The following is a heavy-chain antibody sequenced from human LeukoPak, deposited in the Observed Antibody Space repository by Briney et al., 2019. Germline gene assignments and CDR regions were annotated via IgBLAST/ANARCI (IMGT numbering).Heavy chain of an antibody. D-gene: IGHD3-16*01. CDR1: GDSISSRSYY. Sequence: SETLSLTCTVSGDSISSRSYYWGWIRQPPGKGLEWIGTISFNERTYYNPSLKSRVSIPGDTSKNQFSLRLSSVTAADTAMYYCARHVEFLGAGFPFDCWGQGTLVTVSS. CDR3: ARHVEFLGAGFPFDC. CDR2: ISFNERT. V-gene: IGHV4-39*01. J-gene: IGHJ4*02.